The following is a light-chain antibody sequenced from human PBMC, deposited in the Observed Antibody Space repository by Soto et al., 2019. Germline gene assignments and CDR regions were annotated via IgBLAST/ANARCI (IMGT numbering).Light chain of an antibody. J-gene: IGKJ5*01. CDR3: QQYHTSSIT. V-gene: IGKV1-5*01. Sequence: DIQMTQSPSTLSASVGDIVTMTFRASQSISTWLAWYQQKPGKAPKLLIFDASTLQSGVPSRFSGSGSGTEFTLTISSLQPDDFATYYCQQYHTSSITFGQGTRLEIK. CDR1: QSISTW. CDR2: DAS.